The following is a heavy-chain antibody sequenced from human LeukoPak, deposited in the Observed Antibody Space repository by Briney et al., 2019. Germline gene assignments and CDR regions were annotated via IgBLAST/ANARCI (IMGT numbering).Heavy chain of an antibody. CDR3: AREGTVTTPPYYYYGMDV. J-gene: IGHJ6*02. Sequence: PSETLSLTCTVSGGSTSSYYWSWIRQPPGKGLEWIGYGYYSGRTNYNPSLKSRVTISVDTSKNQFSLKLSSVTAADTAVYYCAREGTVTTPPYYYYGMDVWGQGTTVTVSS. CDR1: GGSTSSYY. D-gene: IGHD4-11*01. V-gene: IGHV4-59*01. CDR2: GYYSGRT.